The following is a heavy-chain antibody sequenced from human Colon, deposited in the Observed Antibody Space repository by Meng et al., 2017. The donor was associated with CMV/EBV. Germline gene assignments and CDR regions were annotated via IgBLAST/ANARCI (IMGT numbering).Heavy chain of an antibody. V-gene: IGHV1-18*01. CDR2: ISPYNGDT. J-gene: IGHJ4*02. Sequence: QVECGQSGAEVKKPGASVKVSCKTSGYTFTNFGISWVRQAPGQGLEWMAYISPYNGDTNYAQRFQGRVALTTDTSTSTVYMELGSLTSDDTAMYYCARELARGGYWGQGTLVTVSS. CDR1: GYTFTNFG. CDR3: ARELARGGY.